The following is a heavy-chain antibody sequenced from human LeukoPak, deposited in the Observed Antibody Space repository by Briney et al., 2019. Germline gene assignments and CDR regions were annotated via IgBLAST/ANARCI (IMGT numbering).Heavy chain of an antibody. D-gene: IGHD6-13*01. Sequence: SQTLSLTCAISGDSVSSNSATWTWIRQSPSRGLEWLGRTYYRSKWYNDYAVSVKSRITINPDTSKNQFSLQLSSVTPEDTAVYYCARNGRAAAGVPNDYWGQGTLVTVSS. CDR1: GDSVSSNSAT. V-gene: IGHV6-1*01. CDR2: TYYRSKWYN. CDR3: ARNGRAAAGVPNDY. J-gene: IGHJ4*02.